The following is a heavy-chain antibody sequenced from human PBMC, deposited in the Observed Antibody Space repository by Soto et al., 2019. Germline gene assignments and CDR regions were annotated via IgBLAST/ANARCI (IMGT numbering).Heavy chain of an antibody. CDR2: INAGNGNT. CDR1: GYTFTSYA. J-gene: IGHJ6*02. V-gene: IGHV1-3*01. CDR3: ARDSGGMDV. Sequence: QVQIVQSGAEVKKPGASVKISCKASGYTFTSYALHWVRQAPGQRLEWMGWINAGNGNTKYSQKFQGRVTITRDTAASTAYMKLSSLRSEDTAVYYCARDSGGMDVWGQGTTVTVSS.